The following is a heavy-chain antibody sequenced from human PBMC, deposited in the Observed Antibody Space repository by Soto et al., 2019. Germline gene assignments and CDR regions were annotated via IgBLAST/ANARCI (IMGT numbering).Heavy chain of an antibody. J-gene: IGHJ4*02. V-gene: IGHV4-34*01. CDR2: INHSGTT. CDR1: GTSFSDYY. Sequence: SETLSLTCAVYGTSFSDYYWSWIRQPPGKGLEWIGEINHSGTTNYNPSLKSRVTISVDTSKNHFSLKLSSVTAADTAVHYCASLRRIYDSSGYFHYHYFFESWGQGTLVTVSS. D-gene: IGHD3-22*01. CDR3: ASLRRIYDSSGYFHYHYFFES.